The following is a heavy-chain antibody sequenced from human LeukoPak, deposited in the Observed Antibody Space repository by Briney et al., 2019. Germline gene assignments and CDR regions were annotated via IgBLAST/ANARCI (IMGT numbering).Heavy chain of an antibody. CDR1: GYSISSGYY. J-gene: IGHJ5*02. CDR3: ATFMVRGVIITA. Sequence: SETLSLTCTVSGYSISSGYYWGWIRQPPGKGLEWIGSIYHSGSTYYNPSLKSRVTISVDTSKNQFSLKLSSVTAADTAVYYCATFMVRGVIITAWGQGTLVTVSS. V-gene: IGHV4-38-2*02. CDR2: IYHSGST. D-gene: IGHD3-10*01.